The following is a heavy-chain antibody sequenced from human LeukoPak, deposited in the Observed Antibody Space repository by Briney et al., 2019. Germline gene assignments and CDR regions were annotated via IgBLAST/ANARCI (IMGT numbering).Heavy chain of an antibody. Sequence: PSETLSLTCTVSGGSISSSSYYWGWIRQPPGKGLEWIGSIYYSGSTYYNPSLKSRVTISVDTSKNQFSLKLSSVTAADTAVYYCARLDGRAWANFITGWEGTIDYWGQGTLVTVSS. CDR1: GGSISSSSYY. J-gene: IGHJ4*02. CDR3: ARLDGRAWANFITGWEGTIDY. V-gene: IGHV4-39*01. CDR2: IYYSGST. D-gene: IGHD1-26*01.